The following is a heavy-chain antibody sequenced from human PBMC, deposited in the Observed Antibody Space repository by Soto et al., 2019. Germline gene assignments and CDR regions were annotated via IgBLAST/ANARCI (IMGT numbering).Heavy chain of an antibody. CDR2: IYPGDSDT. D-gene: IGHD1-26*01. J-gene: IGHJ4*02. CDR3: ARPPYSASYYYFDQ. CDR1: GYSFTSYW. Sequence: GESLKISCKASGYSFTSYWIGWVRQMPGKGLERMGIIYPGDSDTIYSPSFQGQVTISADKSISTAYLQWNSLKASDTAMYYCARPPYSASYYYFDQWGQGTPVTVSS. V-gene: IGHV5-51*01.